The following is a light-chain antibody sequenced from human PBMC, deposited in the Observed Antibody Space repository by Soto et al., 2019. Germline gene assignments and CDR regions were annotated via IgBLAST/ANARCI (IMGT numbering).Light chain of an antibody. V-gene: IGLV2-14*01. CDR3: SSYTSSSYVV. CDR1: SSDVGVYHY. Sequence: QSVLTQPASVSGSPGQSINISCTGTSSDVGVYHYVSWYQQHPGKAPKLMIYDVSNRPSGVSNRFYGSKSGNTASLTISGLQAEDEADYYCSSYTSSSYVVFGGGTKLTVL. CDR2: DVS. J-gene: IGLJ2*01.